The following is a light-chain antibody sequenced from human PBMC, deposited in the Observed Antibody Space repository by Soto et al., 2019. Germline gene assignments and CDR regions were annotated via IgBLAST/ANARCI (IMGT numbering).Light chain of an antibody. Sequence: EIVLTQSPATLSLSPGERATLSCRASQSVGTYLAWYQQKPGQAPRLLIYDASTRATGIPARFSGGGSGTDFTLTIISLEPEDFAVYYCQQRTNWPPLTFGGGTKVDTK. V-gene: IGKV3-11*01. CDR2: DAS. J-gene: IGKJ4*01. CDR3: QQRTNWPPLT. CDR1: QSVGTY.